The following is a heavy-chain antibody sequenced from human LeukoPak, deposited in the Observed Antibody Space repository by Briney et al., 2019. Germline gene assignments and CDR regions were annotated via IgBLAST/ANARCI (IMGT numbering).Heavy chain of an antibody. CDR2: IKHDGSEK. J-gene: IGHJ4*02. V-gene: IGHV3-7*03. CDR1: GFTFINYA. Sequence: GGSLRLSCAASGFTFINYAMSWFRQAPGKGLEWVANIKHDGSEKNYVDSVKGRFTISRDNAKNSLYLQMNSLRAEDTAVYYCATPLDYYDRSDSHQGGDWGQGTLVTVSS. D-gene: IGHD3-22*01. CDR3: ATPLDYYDRSDSHQGGD.